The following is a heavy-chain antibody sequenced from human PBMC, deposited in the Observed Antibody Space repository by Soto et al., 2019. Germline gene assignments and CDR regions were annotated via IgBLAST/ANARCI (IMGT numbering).Heavy chain of an antibody. Sequence: EVQLLESGGGLVQPGGSLRLSCAASGFTFSSYAMSWVRQAPGKGLEWVSAISGSGGSTYYADSVKGRFTISRDNSKNTLYQQMISLRAEDTGVYYCAKGGRAVAGADRCSFDYWGQGTLVTVSS. D-gene: IGHD6-19*01. CDR2: ISGSGGST. V-gene: IGHV3-23*01. CDR1: GFTFSSYA. CDR3: AKGGRAVAGADRCSFDY. J-gene: IGHJ4*02.